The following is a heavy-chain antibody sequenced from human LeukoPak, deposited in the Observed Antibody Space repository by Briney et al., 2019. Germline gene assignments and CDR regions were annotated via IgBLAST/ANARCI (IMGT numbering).Heavy chain of an antibody. D-gene: IGHD5-18*01. CDR2: ISYDGSNK. CDR3: ARGPDTAMVPPYYFDY. J-gene: IGHJ4*02. CDR1: GFTFSSYA. V-gene: IGHV3-30-3*01. Sequence: GGSLRLSCAASGFTFSSYAMHWVRQAPGKGLEWVAVISYDGSNKYYADSVKGRFTISRDYSKNTLYLQMNSLRAEDTAVYYCARGPDTAMVPPYYFDYWGQGTLVTVSS.